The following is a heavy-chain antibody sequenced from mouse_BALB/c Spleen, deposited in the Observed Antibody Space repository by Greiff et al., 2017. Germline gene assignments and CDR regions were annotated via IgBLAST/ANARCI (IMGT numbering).Heavy chain of an antibody. CDR2: INPSTGYT. J-gene: IGHJ3*01. D-gene: IGHD2-4*01. CDR1: GYTFTSYW. Sequence: QVQLQQSGAELAKPGASVKMSCKASGYTFTSYWMHWVKQRPGQGLEWIGYINPSTGYTEYNQKFKDKATLTADKSSSTAYVQLSSLTAKDSAVYYCARDGVYYYDDGVSGFADWGQGTLVTVAA. CDR3: ARDGVYYYDDGVSGFAD. V-gene: IGHV1-7*01.